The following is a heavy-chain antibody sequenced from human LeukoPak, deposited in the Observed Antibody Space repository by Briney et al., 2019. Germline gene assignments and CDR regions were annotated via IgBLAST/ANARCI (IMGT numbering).Heavy chain of an antibody. V-gene: IGHV1-69*04. D-gene: IGHD1-14*01. Sequence: ASVKVSCKASGGTFSSYAISWVRQAPGLGLEWMGRIIPILGIANYAQKFQGRVTITADKSTSTAYMELSSLRSEDTAVYYCARDQVPSGGMDVWGQGTTVTVSS. CDR3: ARDQVPSGGMDV. CDR2: IIPILGIA. J-gene: IGHJ6*02. CDR1: GGTFSSYA.